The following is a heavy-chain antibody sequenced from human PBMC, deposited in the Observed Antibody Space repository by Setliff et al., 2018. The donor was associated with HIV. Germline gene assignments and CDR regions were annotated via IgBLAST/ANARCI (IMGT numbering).Heavy chain of an antibody. V-gene: IGHV4-34*01. CDR1: GGSFSGYY. CDR3: ARLDCSSSSGFVDY. Sequence: SETLSLTCSVFGGSFSGYYWSWIRQLSGKELEWIGEINHSGSSKYNPSLQSRVTISVDTSKNQFSLKVNSVTAADSAVYYCARLDCSSSSGFVDYWGQGTLVTVSS. CDR2: INHSGSS. D-gene: IGHD2-2*01. J-gene: IGHJ4*02.